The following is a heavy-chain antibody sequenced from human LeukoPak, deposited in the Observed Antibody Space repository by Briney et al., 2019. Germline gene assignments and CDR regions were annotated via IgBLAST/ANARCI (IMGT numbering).Heavy chain of an antibody. CDR3: ARQKQLARDFDY. V-gene: IGHV4-39*01. CDR2: IYYSGST. D-gene: IGHD6-6*01. CDR1: GGSISSSSYY. Sequence: SETLSLTCTVSGGSISSSSYYWGWIRQPPGKGLEWIGSIYYSGSTYYNPSLKSRVTISVDTSKNQFSLKLSSVTAADTAVYYCARQKQLARDFDYWGQGTLVTVSS. J-gene: IGHJ4*02.